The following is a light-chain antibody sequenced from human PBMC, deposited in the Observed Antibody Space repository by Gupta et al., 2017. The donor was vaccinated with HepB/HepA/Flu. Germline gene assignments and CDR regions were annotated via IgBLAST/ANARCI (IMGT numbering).Light chain of an antibody. Sequence: DIQMTQSPSTLSASVGDRVTITCRASQSINTWLAWYQQKPGKAPKLLIYMASSLESGVPSRFSGSGSETEFTLTVSGLQPDDFATYYCQQDCSYRRRFGQGTKLEIK. J-gene: IGKJ1*01. CDR1: QSINTW. CDR2: MAS. CDR3: QQDCSYRRR. V-gene: IGKV1-5*03.